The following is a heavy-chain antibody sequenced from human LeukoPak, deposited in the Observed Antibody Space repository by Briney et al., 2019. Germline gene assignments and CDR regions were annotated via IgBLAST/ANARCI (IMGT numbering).Heavy chain of an antibody. CDR3: AKGFSGYYDSSGYYIGDEVYFDY. V-gene: IGHV3-23*01. CDR2: ISGSGRST. CDR1: GFTFSSYA. J-gene: IGHJ4*02. Sequence: GGSLRLSCAASGFTFSSYAMSWVRQAPGKGLEWVSAISGSGRSTYYADSVKGRFTISRDNSKNTLYLQMNSLRAEDTAVYYCAKGFSGYYDSSGYYIGDEVYFDYWGQGTLVTVSS. D-gene: IGHD3-22*01.